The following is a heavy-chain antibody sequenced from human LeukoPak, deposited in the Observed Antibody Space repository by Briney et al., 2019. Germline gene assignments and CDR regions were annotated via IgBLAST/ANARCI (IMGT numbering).Heavy chain of an antibody. CDR3: ARKEGGQLVNTRRWFDP. V-gene: IGHV4-39*07. CDR1: GGSISSSSYY. D-gene: IGHD6-13*01. CDR2: IYYSGST. Sequence: SETLFLTCTVSGGSISSSSYYWGWIRQPPGKGLEWIGSIYYSGSTYYNPSLKSRVTISVDTSKNQFSLKLSSVTAADTAVYYCARKEGGQLVNTRRWFDPWGQGTLVTVSS. J-gene: IGHJ5*02.